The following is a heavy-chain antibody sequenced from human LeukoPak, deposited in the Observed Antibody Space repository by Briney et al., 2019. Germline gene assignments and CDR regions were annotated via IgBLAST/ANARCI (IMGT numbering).Heavy chain of an antibody. J-gene: IGHJ3*02. D-gene: IGHD1-26*01. CDR2: FDPEDGET. CDR1: GYTLTELS. Sequence: ASVKVSCKVSGYTLTELSMHWVRQAPGKGLEWMGGFDPEDGETIYARKFQGRVTMTEDTSTDTAYMELSSLRSEDTAVYYCATAEPSEWELAAFDIWGQGTMVTVSS. CDR3: ATAEPSEWELAAFDI. V-gene: IGHV1-24*01.